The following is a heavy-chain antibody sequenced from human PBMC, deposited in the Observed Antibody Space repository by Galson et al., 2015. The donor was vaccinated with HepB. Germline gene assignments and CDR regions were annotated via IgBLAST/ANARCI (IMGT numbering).Heavy chain of an antibody. CDR1: GFTFSGSA. V-gene: IGHV3-73*01. CDR3: SRLGDFSGYSSS. D-gene: IGHD6-13*01. Sequence: SLRLSCAASGFTFSGSAIHWVRQASGKGLEWVGRIRSKGSSYATAYAASLKGRFTISRDDSENTAYLHMISLKTEDTAVYYCSRLGDFSGYSSSWGQGTLVTVSS. CDR2: IRSKGSSYAT. J-gene: IGHJ4*02.